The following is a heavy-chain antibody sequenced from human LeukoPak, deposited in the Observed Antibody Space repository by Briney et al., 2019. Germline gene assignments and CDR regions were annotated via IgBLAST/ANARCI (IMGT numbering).Heavy chain of an antibody. Sequence: SETLSLTCAVYGGSFSGYYWSWIRQPPGKGLEWIGEINHSGSTNYNPSLKSRDTISVDTSKNQFSLKLSSVTAADTAVYYCARDYTSGYLDYWGQGTLVTVSS. CDR1: GGSFSGYY. V-gene: IGHV4-34*01. J-gene: IGHJ4*02. D-gene: IGHD6-19*01. CDR3: ARDYTSGYLDY. CDR2: INHSGST.